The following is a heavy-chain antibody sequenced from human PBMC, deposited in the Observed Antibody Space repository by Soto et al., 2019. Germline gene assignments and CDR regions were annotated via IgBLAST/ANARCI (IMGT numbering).Heavy chain of an antibody. J-gene: IGHJ6*02. CDR3: ARLDDWKQMLHYYYYAMDV. D-gene: IGHD1-1*01. Sequence: GESLKISCKGSGYSFTSYWISWVRQMPGKGLEWMGRIDPSDSYTNYSPSFQGHVTISADKSISTAYLQWSSLKASDTAMYYCARLDDWKQMLHYYYYAMDVWGQGTTVTAP. V-gene: IGHV5-10-1*01. CDR2: IDPSDSYT. CDR1: GYSFTSYW.